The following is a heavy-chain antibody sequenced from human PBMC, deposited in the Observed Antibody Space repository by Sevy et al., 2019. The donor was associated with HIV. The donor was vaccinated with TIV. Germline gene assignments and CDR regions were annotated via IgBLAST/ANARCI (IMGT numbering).Heavy chain of an antibody. CDR3: ARAGTGSYSAYFDY. CDR2: LYSGGST. CDR1: EFTVSSSY. D-gene: IGHD1-26*01. Sequence: GGSLRLSCAASEFTVSSSYMSWVRQAPGKGLEWVSILYSGGSTYYAASVKGRFADSRDNSKNTLYLQMNSLRADDTAVYYCARAGTGSYSAYFDYWGQGTLVTVSS. J-gene: IGHJ4*02. V-gene: IGHV3-53*01.